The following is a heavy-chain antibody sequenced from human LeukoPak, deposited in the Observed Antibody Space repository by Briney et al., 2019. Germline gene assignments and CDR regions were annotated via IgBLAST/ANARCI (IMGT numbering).Heavy chain of an antibody. V-gene: IGHV1-24*01. Sequence: ASVKVSCKVSGYTLTELSMHWVRQAPGKGLEWMGGFDPEDGETIYAQKFQGRVTMTEDTSTDTAYMEPSSLRSEDTAVYYCATIMPAAISGWFDPWGQGTLVTVSS. J-gene: IGHJ5*02. D-gene: IGHD2-2*01. CDR1: GYTLTELS. CDR2: FDPEDGET. CDR3: ATIMPAAISGWFDP.